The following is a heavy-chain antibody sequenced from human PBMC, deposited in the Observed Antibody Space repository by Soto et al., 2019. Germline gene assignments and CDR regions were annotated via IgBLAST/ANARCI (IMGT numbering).Heavy chain of an antibody. J-gene: IGHJ4*02. CDR3: TTDREVGATTFDY. V-gene: IGHV3-15*01. D-gene: IGHD1-26*01. CDR2: IKSKTDGGTT. Sequence: GESLKISCAASGFTFSNAWMSWVRQAPGKGLEWVGRIKSKTDGGTTDYAAPVKGRFTISRDDSKNTLYLQMNSLKTEDTAVYYCTTDREVGATTFDYWGQGTLVTVSS. CDR1: GFTFSNAW.